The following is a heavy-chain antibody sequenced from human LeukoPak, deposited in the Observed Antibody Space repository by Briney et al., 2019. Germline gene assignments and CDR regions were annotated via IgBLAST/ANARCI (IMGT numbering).Heavy chain of an antibody. CDR3: GRGGLTGQMAAFDY. CDR2: INSDGGST. Sequence: GGSLRLSCAASGFTFSSYWIHWVRQAPGKGLEWVSRINSDGGSTTYADSVKGRFTISRDNAKNTMYLQMSSLRADDSAVYYCGRGGLTGQMAAFDYWGQGALVTVST. CDR1: GFTFSSYW. J-gene: IGHJ4*02. D-gene: IGHD3-9*01. V-gene: IGHV3-74*01.